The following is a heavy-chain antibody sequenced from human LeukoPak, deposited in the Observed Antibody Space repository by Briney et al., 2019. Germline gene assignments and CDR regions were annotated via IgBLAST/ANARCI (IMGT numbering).Heavy chain of an antibody. D-gene: IGHD6-6*01. CDR2: IRSKANNYAT. CDR1: GFTFSASA. V-gene: IGHV3-73*01. J-gene: IGHJ4*02. CDR3: ARDSSSEGPLDY. Sequence: QTGGSLRLSCAASGFTFSASAVHWVRQASGKGLEWIGRIRSKANNYATAYAGSLKGRFTVSRDDSKNTAYLQMNSLKTEDSAVYFCARDSSSEGPLDYRGQGTLVAVSS.